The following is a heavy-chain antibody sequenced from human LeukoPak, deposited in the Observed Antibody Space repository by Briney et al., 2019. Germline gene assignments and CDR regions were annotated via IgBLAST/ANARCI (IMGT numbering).Heavy chain of an antibody. CDR2: IDPSGGTT. J-gene: IGHJ4*02. V-gene: IGHV1-46*01. D-gene: IGHD6-13*01. CDR3: ARGRAAAGTLPSF. CDR1: GYSFTTYF. Sequence: ASVKVSCKASGYSFTTYFMHWVRQAPGQGLEWVGAIDPSGGTTNYAQKFQGRVILTRDTSTSTVYMDLSSLTSGDTAVYYCARGRAAAGTLPSFWGQGTLVTVSS.